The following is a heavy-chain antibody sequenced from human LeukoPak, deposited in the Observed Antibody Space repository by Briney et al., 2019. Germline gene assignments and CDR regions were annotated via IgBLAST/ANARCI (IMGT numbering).Heavy chain of an antibody. CDR1: GFTFSDHY. V-gene: IGHV3-72*01. Sequence: GGSLRLSCAASGFTFSDHYIDWVRQAPGKGLEWVGRSKNKANNYITQYAAFVQGRFTISRDNSKNSLYLQINSLKTEDTAVYYCARLRGGGSPYAFDIWGQGTMVTVSS. J-gene: IGHJ3*02. D-gene: IGHD1-26*01. CDR2: SKNKANNYIT. CDR3: ARLRGGGSPYAFDI.